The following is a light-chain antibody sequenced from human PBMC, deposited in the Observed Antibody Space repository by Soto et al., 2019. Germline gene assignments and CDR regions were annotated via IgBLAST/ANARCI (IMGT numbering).Light chain of an antibody. V-gene: IGKV1-5*03. CDR1: QSISSW. CDR2: KAY. CDR3: KQYNSYPWT. J-gene: IGKJ1*01. Sequence: DIQMTQSPSTPSASVGDRVTITCRASQSISSWLAWYQQKPGKAPKLLIYKAYSLESGVQSRFSGSGSGTEFTLTIRSLQPDDFATYYCKQYNSYPWTFGQGTKVDIK.